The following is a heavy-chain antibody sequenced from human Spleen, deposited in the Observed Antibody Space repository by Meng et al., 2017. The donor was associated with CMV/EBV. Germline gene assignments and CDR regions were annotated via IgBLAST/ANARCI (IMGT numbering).Heavy chain of an antibody. D-gene: IGHD2-2*01. CDR2: ISWNSGSI. J-gene: IGHJ4*02. Sequence: SLKISCAVSGFTFDDYAMHWVRQAPGKGLEWVLGISWNSGSIGYADSVKGRFIISRENAKNSLYLQMNSLRAEDTAVYYCAKDHGYCSSTSCFNFDYWGQGTLVTVSS. CDR1: GFTFDDYA. V-gene: IGHV3-9*01. CDR3: AKDHGYCSSTSCFNFDY.